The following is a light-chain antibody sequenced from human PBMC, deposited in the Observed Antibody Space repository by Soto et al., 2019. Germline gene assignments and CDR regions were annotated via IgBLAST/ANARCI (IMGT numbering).Light chain of an antibody. CDR1: QSVSSY. Sequence: EIVLTQSPATLSLSPGERATLSCRASQSVSSYLAWYQQKPGQAPRLLIYDASNRATGIPARFSGSGSGTEFTLTISSLQSEDFAVYYCQQYHNWPPLTFGQGTRLEIK. J-gene: IGKJ5*01. CDR3: QQYHNWPPLT. CDR2: DAS. V-gene: IGKV3-15*01.